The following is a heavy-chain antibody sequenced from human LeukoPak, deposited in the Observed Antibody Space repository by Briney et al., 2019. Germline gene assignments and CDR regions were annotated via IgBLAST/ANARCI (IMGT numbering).Heavy chain of an antibody. CDR1: GYSMSSGYY. Sequence: SETLSLTCTVSGYSMSSGYYWGWIRQPPERGLEWIGSMYHTGSTYYNPSLKSRVTISVDTSKNQFSLKLRSVTAADTAVYYCARTTEGYCRGRSCYSYYYYMDVWGKGTTVTVSS. V-gene: IGHV4-38-2*02. D-gene: IGHD2-15*01. J-gene: IGHJ6*03. CDR3: ARTTEGYCRGRSCYSYYYYMDV. CDR2: MYHTGST.